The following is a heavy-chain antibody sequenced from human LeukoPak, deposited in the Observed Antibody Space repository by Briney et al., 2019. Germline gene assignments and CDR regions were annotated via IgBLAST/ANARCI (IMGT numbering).Heavy chain of an antibody. CDR1: GFTFRRYW. CDR2: IKQDGSEK. CDR3: ARGGTYYYHYFDY. J-gene: IGHJ4*02. D-gene: IGHD1-26*01. V-gene: IGHV3-7*05. Sequence: GGSLRLSCVASGFTFRRYWMNWVRQATGKGGEGVANIKQDGSEKYYVDSVKGRFTISRDNAKSSLYLQMNSLRAEDTAVYYCARGGTYYYHYFDYWGQGTLVTVSS.